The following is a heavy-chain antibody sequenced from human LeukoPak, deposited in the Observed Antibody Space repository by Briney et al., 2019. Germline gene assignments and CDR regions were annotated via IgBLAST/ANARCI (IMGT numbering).Heavy chain of an antibody. D-gene: IGHD3-16*01. CDR2: IYYSGST. J-gene: IGHJ5*02. CDR1: GGSISSYY. CDR3: ARRRFGGAFDL. V-gene: IGHV4-59*01. Sequence: PSETLSLTCTVSGGSISSYYWSWIRQPPGKGLEWIGYIYYSGSTNYNPSLKSRVTISVDTSKNQFSLKLSSVTAADTAVYYCARRRFGGAFDLWGQGTLVTVSS.